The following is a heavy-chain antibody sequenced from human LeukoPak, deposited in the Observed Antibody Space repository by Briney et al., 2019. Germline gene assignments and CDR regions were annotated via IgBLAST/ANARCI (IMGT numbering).Heavy chain of an antibody. Sequence: ASVKVSCKASGYTFTSYGLSWVRQAPGQGLEWMGWISAYNGNTNYAQKLQGTVTMTTDTSTSTAYMELRSLRSDVTAVYYCARDGRINYYDSSGYYYFVGGLDYWGQGTLVTVSS. V-gene: IGHV1-18*01. D-gene: IGHD3-22*01. CDR1: GYTFTSYG. CDR3: ARDGRINYYDSSGYYYFVGGLDY. CDR2: ISAYNGNT. J-gene: IGHJ4*02.